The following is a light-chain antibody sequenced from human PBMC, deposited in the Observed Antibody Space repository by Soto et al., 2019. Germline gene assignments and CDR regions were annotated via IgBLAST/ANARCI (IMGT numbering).Light chain of an antibody. Sequence: QSVLTQPPSASGTPGQRVTISCSGSSSNIGSESVNWYQHLPGTAPKLLIYGDNQRPSGVPDRFSGSKSGTSASLAISGLQSEDEADYYCAAWDASLHLLFGGGTKLTVL. V-gene: IGLV1-44*01. CDR1: SSNIGSES. J-gene: IGLJ2*01. CDR2: GDN. CDR3: AAWDASLHLL.